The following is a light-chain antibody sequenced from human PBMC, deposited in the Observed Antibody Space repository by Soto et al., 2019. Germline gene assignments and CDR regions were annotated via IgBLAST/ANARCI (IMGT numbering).Light chain of an antibody. Sequence: EIVMTQSPATLSVSPGERATLSCRASQSVSSNLAWYKQKPGKAPRLLIYGASTRATGIPARFSGSGSRTEFTLTISSLQSEDFAVYYCQQYNNWPRTFGQGTKVDIK. V-gene: IGKV3-15*01. CDR2: GAS. CDR3: QQYNNWPRT. CDR1: QSVSSN. J-gene: IGKJ1*01.